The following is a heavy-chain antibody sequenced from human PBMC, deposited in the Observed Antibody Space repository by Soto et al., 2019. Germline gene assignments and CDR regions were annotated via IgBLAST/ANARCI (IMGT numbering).Heavy chain of an antibody. CDR2: IYWHDDK. Sequence: QITLKESVPTLVKPTQTLTLTCTFAGFSLSTSGVGVGWIRQPPGDALEWLALIYWHDDKRYSASLKTSLTLTKDTSKHQVVLTMPDMHPVATATSSCEHRGVWVWRYGYGCFDSWCQGSLFTFSA. CDR3: EHRGVWVWRYGYGCFDS. V-gene: IGHV2-5*01. CDR1: GFSLSTSGVG. D-gene: IGHD5-18*01. J-gene: IGHJ4*02.